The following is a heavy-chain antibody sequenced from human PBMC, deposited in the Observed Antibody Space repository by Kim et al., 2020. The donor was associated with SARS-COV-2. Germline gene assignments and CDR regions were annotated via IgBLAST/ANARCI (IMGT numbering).Heavy chain of an antibody. CDR2: IYYSGST. V-gene: IGHV4-39*01. Sequence: SETLSLTCTVSGGSISSSSYYWGWIRQPPGKGLEWIGSIYYSGSTYYNPSLKSRVTISVDTSKNQFSLKLSSVTAADTAVYYCASPVGATVRVSDAFDIWGQGTMVTVSS. J-gene: IGHJ3*02. CDR1: GGSISSSSYY. CDR3: ASPVGATVRVSDAFDI. D-gene: IGHD1-26*01.